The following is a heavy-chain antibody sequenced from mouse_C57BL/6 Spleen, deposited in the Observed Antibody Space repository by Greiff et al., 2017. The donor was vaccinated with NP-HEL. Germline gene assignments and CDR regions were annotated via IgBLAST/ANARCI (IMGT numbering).Heavy chain of an antibody. V-gene: IGHV1-15*01. D-gene: IGHD2-5*01. CDR2: IDPETGGT. Sequence: QVQLQQSGAELVRPGASVTLSCKASGYTFTDYEMHWVKQTPVHGLEWIGAIDPETGGTAYNQKFKGKAILTADKSSSTAYMELRSLTSEDSAVYYCTREDYSTAWFAYWGQGTLVTVSA. CDR1: GYTFTDYE. J-gene: IGHJ3*01. CDR3: TREDYSTAWFAY.